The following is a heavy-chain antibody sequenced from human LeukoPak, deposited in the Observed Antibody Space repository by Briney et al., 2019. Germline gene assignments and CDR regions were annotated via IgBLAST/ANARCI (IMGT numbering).Heavy chain of an antibody. CDR2: ISYSGST. J-gene: IGHJ3*02. CDR3: ARHPRGGYSNGFDGFDI. V-gene: IGHV4-34*01. Sequence: SETLSLTCAVYGGSFSGYYWSWIRQPPGKGLEWIGSISYSGSTYYNPSLKSRVTISVDTSKNQFSLKLISVTAADTAVYYCARHPRGGYSNGFDGFDIWGQGTMVTVSS. D-gene: IGHD5-18*01. CDR1: GGSFSGYY.